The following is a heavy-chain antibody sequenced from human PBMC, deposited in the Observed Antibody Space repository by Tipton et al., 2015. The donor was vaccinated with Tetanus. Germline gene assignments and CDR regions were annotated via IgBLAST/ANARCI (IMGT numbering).Heavy chain of an antibody. D-gene: IGHD3-22*01. Sequence: QLVQSGAEVKKPGESLKISCKGSGYSFTSYWIGWVRQMHGKDLEWMGSIHPRDSDTRYSQYFQGQVTNSADKPISTACLQWISLKASATAMYYCARRGYYDSSGYTVDPWGQGTLVAVSS. V-gene: IGHV5-51*01. CDR1: GYSFTSYW. J-gene: IGHJ5*02. CDR3: ARRGYYDSSGYTVDP. CDR2: IHPRDSDT.